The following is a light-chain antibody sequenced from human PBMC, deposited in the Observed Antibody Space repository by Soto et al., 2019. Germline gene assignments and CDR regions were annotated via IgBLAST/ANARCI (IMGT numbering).Light chain of an antibody. V-gene: IGKV1-39*01. Sequence: DLQMTQSPSSLSASVGDRVTITCRASQSISTYLNWYQQKQGKAPKLLISAASSLQSGVPSRFSGSGSGTDFTLTISSLQPEDFATYYCQQSYNTPTFGQGTKVESK. CDR2: AAS. J-gene: IGKJ1*01. CDR1: QSISTY. CDR3: QQSYNTPT.